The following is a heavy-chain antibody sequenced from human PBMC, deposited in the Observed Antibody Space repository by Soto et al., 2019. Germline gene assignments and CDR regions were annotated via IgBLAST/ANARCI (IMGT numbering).Heavy chain of an antibody. D-gene: IGHD1-26*01. CDR3: ASKAVGANAYYYGMDV. V-gene: IGHV1-46*01. CDR1: GYTFTIYY. CDR2: INPSGGST. Sequence: VASVKVSCKASGYTFTIYYMHWVRQAPGQGLEWMGIINPSGGSTSYAQKFQGRVTMTRDTSTSTVYMELSSLRSEDTAVYYCASKAVGANAYYYGMDVWGQGTTVTVSS. J-gene: IGHJ6*02.